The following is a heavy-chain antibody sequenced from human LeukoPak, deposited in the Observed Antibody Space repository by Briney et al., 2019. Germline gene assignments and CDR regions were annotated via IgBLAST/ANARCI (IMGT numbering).Heavy chain of an antibody. CDR2: IYYSGST. CDR3: ARDGAAGRTYYYYGMDV. Sequence: SETLSLTCTVSGGSISSGGYYWSWIRQHPRQGLEWIGYIYYSGSTYYNPSLKSRVTISVDTSKNQFSLKLSSVTAADTAVYYCARDGAAGRTYYYYGMDVWGQGTTVTVSS. D-gene: IGHD6-13*01. V-gene: IGHV4-31*03. J-gene: IGHJ6*02. CDR1: GGSISSGGYY.